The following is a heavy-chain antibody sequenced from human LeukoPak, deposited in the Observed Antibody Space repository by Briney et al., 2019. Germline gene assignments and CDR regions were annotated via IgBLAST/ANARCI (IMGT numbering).Heavy chain of an antibody. J-gene: IGHJ3*02. CDR1: GGSFSGYY. CDR2: IYYSGST. CDR3: ARRHYDAFDI. V-gene: IGHV4-59*08. Sequence: SETLSLTCAVYGGSFSGYYWSWIRQPPGKGLEWIGYIYYSGSTNYNPSLKSRVTISVDTSKNQFSLKLSSVTAADTAVYYCARRHYDAFDIWGQGTMVTVSS.